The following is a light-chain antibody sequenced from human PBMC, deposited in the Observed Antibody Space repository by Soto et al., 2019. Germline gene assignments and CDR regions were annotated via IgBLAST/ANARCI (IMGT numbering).Light chain of an antibody. J-gene: IGLJ1*01. CDR3: CSYAGSNTYV. CDR1: SSDVGNYNL. CDR2: AAS. V-gene: IGLV2-23*01. Sequence: QSALTQPASVSGSPGQPITISCTGTSSDVGNYNLVSWYQQHPGKAPKVMIYAASNRPSGVSHRFSGFKSGNTASLTISGLQAEDEADYHCCSYAGSNTYVFGTGTKVTVL.